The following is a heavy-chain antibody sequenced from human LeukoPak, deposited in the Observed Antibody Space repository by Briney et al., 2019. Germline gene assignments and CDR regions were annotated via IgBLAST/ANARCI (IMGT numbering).Heavy chain of an antibody. Sequence: GASVKVSCKASGYTFTSYDINWVRQATGQGLEWMGWMNPNSGNIGYAQKFQGRVTMTRNTSISTAYMELSSLRSEDTAVYYCARRVLLWFGDRSGFDYWGQGTLVTVSS. CDR1: GYTFTSYD. J-gene: IGHJ4*02. CDR3: ARRVLLWFGDRSGFDY. CDR2: MNPNSGNI. D-gene: IGHD3-10*01. V-gene: IGHV1-8*01.